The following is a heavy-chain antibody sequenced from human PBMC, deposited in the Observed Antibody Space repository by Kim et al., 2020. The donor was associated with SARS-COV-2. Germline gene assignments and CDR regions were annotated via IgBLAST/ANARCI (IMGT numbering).Heavy chain of an antibody. J-gene: IGHJ6*02. CDR2: ISIDGSTT. V-gene: IGHV3-74*01. CDR3: ARGQRATMDV. Sequence: GGSLRLSCAASGFSFSSYWMHWVRQAPGKGLVWVSRISIDGSTTTYADSVKGRFTISRDNAKNTLYLQMNSLRVEDTAMSYCARGQRATMDVWGQGTTVT. CDR1: GFSFSSYW. D-gene: IGHD6-25*01.